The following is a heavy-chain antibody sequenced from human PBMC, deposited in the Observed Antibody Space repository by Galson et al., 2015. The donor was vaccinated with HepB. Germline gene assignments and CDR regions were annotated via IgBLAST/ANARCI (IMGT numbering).Heavy chain of an antibody. Sequence: SLRLSCAASGFTFSSYAMHWVRQAPGKGLEWVAVISYDGSNKYYADSVKGRFTISRDNSKNTLYLQMNSLRAEDTAVYYCARDRHVVPFDYWGQGTLVTVSS. CDR2: ISYDGSNK. V-gene: IGHV3-30-3*01. J-gene: IGHJ4*02. CDR3: ARDRHVVPFDY. D-gene: IGHD6-6*01. CDR1: GFTFSSYA.